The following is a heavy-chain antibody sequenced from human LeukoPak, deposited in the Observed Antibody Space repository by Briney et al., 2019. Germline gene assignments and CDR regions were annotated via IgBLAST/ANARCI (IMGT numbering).Heavy chain of an antibody. J-gene: IGHJ4*02. CDR1: GYTFTSYY. D-gene: IGHD2-2*01. CDR3: ARGYCSSTSCFDGVIDY. V-gene: IGHV1-46*01. Sequence: ASVKVSCKASGYTFTSYYMHWVRQAPGQGLEWMGIINPSGGSTSYAQKFQGRVTMTRDTSTSTVYMELSSLRSEDTAVYHCARGYCSSTSCFDGVIDYWGQGTLVTVSS. CDR2: INPSGGST.